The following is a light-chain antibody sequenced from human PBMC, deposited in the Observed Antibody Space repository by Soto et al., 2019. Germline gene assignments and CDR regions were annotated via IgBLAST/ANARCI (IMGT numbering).Light chain of an antibody. Sequence: DIVMTQSPDSLAVSLGERATVNCKSSQSVLYSSNNLNYLAWYQQKPGQPPKLLIYWASTRKSGVPDRFSGSGSGTDFTLTISSPQAEDVAVYYCQQYYSTPYTFGQGTKLEIK. CDR3: QQYYSTPYT. CDR2: WAS. CDR1: QSVLYSSNNLNY. V-gene: IGKV4-1*01. J-gene: IGKJ2*01.